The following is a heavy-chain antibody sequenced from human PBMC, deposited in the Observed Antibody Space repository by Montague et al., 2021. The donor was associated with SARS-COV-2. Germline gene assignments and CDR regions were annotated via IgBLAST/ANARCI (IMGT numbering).Heavy chain of an antibody. V-gene: IGHV3-33*01. D-gene: IGHD3-10*01. CDR3: FDI. CDR2: IWYDGSNK. CDR1: GFTSSSYG. J-gene: IGHJ3*02. Sequence: SLRLSCAASGFTSSSYGMHWVRQAPGKGLEWAAVIWYDGSNKYYAGSVKGRFTISRDNSKNTLYYCARDRYYYGSGSLDAFDIWGQGTMVTVSS.